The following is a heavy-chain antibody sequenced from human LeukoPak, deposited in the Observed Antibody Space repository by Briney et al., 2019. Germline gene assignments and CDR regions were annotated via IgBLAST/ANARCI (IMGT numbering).Heavy chain of an antibody. CDR3: ARVPHGETVFGVVLYWFDP. V-gene: IGHV4-38-2*02. D-gene: IGHD3-3*01. J-gene: IGHJ5*02. CDR2: TYHSGST. CDR1: DYSISSGYY. Sequence: SETLSLTCTVSDYSISSGYYWGWIRRPPGKGLEWIGSTYHSGSTFYNPSLKSRVTISVDTSKNQFSLMLNSVTAADTAVYYCARVPHGETVFGVVLYWFDPWGQGTLVTVSS.